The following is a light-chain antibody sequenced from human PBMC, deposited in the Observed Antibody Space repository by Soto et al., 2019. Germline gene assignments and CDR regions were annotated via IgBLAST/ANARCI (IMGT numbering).Light chain of an antibody. CDR2: DAS. J-gene: IGKJ2*01. V-gene: IGKV3-15*01. CDR3: QHYNYWPYT. CDR1: QTIDNT. Sequence: EIVMTQSPATLSLSPGERATLSCRASQTIDNTLAWYQRKPGQAPRLLIYDASTRATGVPARFSGSGSGTDFTLTFSSLQSEDFAVYYCQHYNYWPYTFGQGTKVDIK.